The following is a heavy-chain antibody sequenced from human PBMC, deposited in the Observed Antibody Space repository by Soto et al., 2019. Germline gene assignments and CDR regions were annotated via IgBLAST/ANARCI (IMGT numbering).Heavy chain of an antibody. J-gene: IGHJ4*01. CDR1: GGSISSYY. CDR3: VRDRDIYRDMVHADL. D-gene: IGHD5-18*01. Sequence: PSETLSLTCTVSGGSISSYYWSWIRQPPGKGLEWIGYIYYSGITNYNPSLKSRVTISGDTSKNQFSLKLSSVTAADTAVYFCVRDRDIYRDMVHADLWGQGTLVTVSS. V-gene: IGHV4-59*13. CDR2: IYYSGIT.